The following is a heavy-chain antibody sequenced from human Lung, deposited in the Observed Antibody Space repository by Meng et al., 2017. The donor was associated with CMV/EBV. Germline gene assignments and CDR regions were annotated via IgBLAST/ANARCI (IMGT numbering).Heavy chain of an antibody. J-gene: IGHJ4*02. CDR3: TRAVSYSGRSYFDS. CDR1: GFSFSDYY. CDR2: IRNKANSYTT. Sequence: SXAASGFSFSDYYMDWVRQAPEKGLEWVGRIRNKANSYTTEYAASVKGRLIISRDDSENSLNLQMNSLKTEDTAVYYCTRAVSYSGRSYFDSWGQGTLXTVSS. V-gene: IGHV3-72*01. D-gene: IGHD1-26*01.